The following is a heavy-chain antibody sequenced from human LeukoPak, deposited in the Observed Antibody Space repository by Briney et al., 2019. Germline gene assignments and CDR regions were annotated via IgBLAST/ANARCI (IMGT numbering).Heavy chain of an antibody. CDR3: AREGFGELSHFDY. J-gene: IGHJ4*02. V-gene: IGHV4-39*07. CDR1: GGSISSGGYY. Sequence: SETLSLTCTVSGGSISSGGYYWSWIRQPPGRGLEWIGEINHSGRTNYNPSLKSRVTISVDTSKNQFSLKLSSVTAADTAVYYCAREGFGELSHFDYWGQGTLVTVSS. CDR2: INHSGRT. D-gene: IGHD3-10*01.